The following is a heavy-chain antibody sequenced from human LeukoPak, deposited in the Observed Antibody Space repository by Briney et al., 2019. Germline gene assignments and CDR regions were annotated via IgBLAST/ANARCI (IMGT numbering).Heavy chain of an antibody. CDR3: ARDHRGIYSPFDY. Sequence: GGSLRLSCAASGFTFSSYWMNWVRQAPGKGLEWVANIKQGGSEKYYVDSVKGRFIISRDNAKNSLYLQMNSLRAEDTAVYYCARDHRGIYSPFDYWGQGTLVTVSS. J-gene: IGHJ4*02. V-gene: IGHV3-7*01. CDR1: GFTFSSYW. CDR2: IKQGGSEK. D-gene: IGHD2-21*01.